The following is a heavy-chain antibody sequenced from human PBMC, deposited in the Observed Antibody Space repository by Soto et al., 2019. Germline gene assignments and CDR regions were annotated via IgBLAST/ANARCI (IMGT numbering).Heavy chain of an antibody. CDR1: GGSFTSNNW. D-gene: IGHD1-7*01. J-gene: IGHJ4*02. V-gene: IGHV4-4*02. Sequence: SETLSLTCAVSGGSFTSNNWWTWVRQPPGQGLEWIGEIYRTGSTNYNPSLKSRVTISLDKSENQFSLKVTSLTAADTAVYYCASRDPGTSVDYWGQGTLVTAPQ. CDR2: IYRTGST. CDR3: ASRDPGTSVDY.